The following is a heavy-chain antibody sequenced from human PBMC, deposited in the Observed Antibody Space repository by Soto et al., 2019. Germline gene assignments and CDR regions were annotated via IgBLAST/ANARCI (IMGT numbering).Heavy chain of an antibody. V-gene: IGHV1-8*01. CDR2: MKPNSGNT. Sequence: QVQLVQSGAEVKKPGASVKVSCKASGYTFTSYDINWVRQATGQGLEWMGWMKPNSGNTGYAQKFQGRVTMTRNTSLRTAYMELSSLRSEDTAVYYCARTTPLRFLEWLSADYWGQGTLVTVSS. CDR3: ARTTPLRFLEWLSADY. CDR1: GYTFTSYD. D-gene: IGHD3-3*01. J-gene: IGHJ4*02.